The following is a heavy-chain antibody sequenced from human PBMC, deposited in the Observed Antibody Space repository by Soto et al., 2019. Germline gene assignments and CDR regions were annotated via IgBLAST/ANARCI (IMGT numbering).Heavy chain of an antibody. CDR3: ARWSFLDY. CDR1: GFSFSSYA. CDR2: ISGSDGKT. V-gene: IGHV3-23*01. J-gene: IGHJ4*02. D-gene: IGHD1-26*01. Sequence: GSLRLSCTASGFSFSSYALSWVRQAPGKGLEWVSTISGSDGKTYYADSVKGRFSISRDTSKTTLYLEMTSLRVEDTAVYYCARWSFLDYWGQGTRVT.